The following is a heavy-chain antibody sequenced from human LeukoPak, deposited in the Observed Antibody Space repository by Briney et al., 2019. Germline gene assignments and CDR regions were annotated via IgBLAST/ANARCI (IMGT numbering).Heavy chain of an antibody. CDR1: GFTFSSYG. V-gene: IGHV3-30*03. Sequence: PGGSLRLSCAASGFTFSSYGMHWVRQAPGKGLEWVAVISYDGSNKYYADSVKGRFTISRDNSKNTLYLQMNSLRAEDTAVYYCARDVAVAGRYFQHWGQGTLVTVSS. CDR2: ISYDGSNK. CDR3: ARDVAVAGRYFQH. D-gene: IGHD6-19*01. J-gene: IGHJ1*01.